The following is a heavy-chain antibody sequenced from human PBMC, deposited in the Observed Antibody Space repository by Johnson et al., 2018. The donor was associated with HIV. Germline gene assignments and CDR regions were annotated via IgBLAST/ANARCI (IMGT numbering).Heavy chain of an antibody. CDR1: GFTVSSNY. CDR3: ARVRGGTGHGAFDI. Sequence: VQLVESGGGLVQPGGSLRLSCTASGFTVSSNYMSWVRQAPGKGLEWVSAISGSGGSTYYADSVKGRFTISRDNSKNTLYLQMNGLRAEDTAVYYCARVRGGTGHGAFDIWGQGTMVTVSS. CDR2: ISGSGGST. J-gene: IGHJ3*02. V-gene: IGHV3-66*02.